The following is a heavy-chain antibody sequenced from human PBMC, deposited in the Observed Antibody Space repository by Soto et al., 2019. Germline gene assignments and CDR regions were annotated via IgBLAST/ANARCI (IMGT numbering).Heavy chain of an antibody. Sequence: QVQLLQSGAEVKKPGSSVRVSCEASGGTFRTYAISWVRQAPGQGLEWMGEIIPIFGKVNYAQKFQGRVTITADECTTTVYMDLRSLTSEDTAVYYCAKGAVAGTPTSYYYYGRDVWGHGATVAVS. CDR3: AKGAVAGTPTSYYYYGRDV. D-gene: IGHD6-19*01. CDR1: GGTFRTYA. CDR2: IIPIFGKV. V-gene: IGHV1-69*12. J-gene: IGHJ6*02.